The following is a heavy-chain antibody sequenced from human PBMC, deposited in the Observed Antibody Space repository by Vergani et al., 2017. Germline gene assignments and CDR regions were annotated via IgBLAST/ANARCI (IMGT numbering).Heavy chain of an antibody. CDR1: GFTFDDYT. J-gene: IGHJ4*02. D-gene: IGHD3-22*01. CDR3: AKGANYYDSSGNTHLDY. V-gene: IGHV3-43*01. Sequence: EVQLVESGGVVVQPGGSLRLSCAASGFTFDDYTMHWVRQAPGKGLEWVSLISWDGGSTYYADSVKGRFTISRDNSKNSLYLQMNSLRTEDTALYYCAKGANYYDSSGNTHLDYWGQGTLVTVSS. CDR2: ISWDGGST.